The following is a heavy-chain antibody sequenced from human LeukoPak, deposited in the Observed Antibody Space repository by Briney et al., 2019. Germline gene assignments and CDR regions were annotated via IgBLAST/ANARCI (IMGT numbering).Heavy chain of an antibody. D-gene: IGHD3-22*01. J-gene: IGHJ4*02. CDR3: ARVNRITMIVH. Sequence: SETLSLTCTVSGGSISSYHWSWIRQPPGKGLEWIGYIYYSGSTNYNPSLKSRVTISVDTSKNQFSLKLSSVTAADTAVYYCARVNRITMIVHWGQGTLVTVSS. V-gene: IGHV4-59*08. CDR2: IYYSGST. CDR1: GGSISSYH.